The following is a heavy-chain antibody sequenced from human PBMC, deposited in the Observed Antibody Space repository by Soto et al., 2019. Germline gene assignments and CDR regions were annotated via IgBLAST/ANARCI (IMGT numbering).Heavy chain of an antibody. J-gene: IGHJ4*02. V-gene: IGHV3-23*01. CDR3: AKGIAAAAPPWTEFDY. CDR1: GFTFSSYA. CDR2: ISGSGGSK. D-gene: IGHD6-13*01. Sequence: GGSLRLSCAASGFTFSSYAMSWVRQAPGKGLEWVSAISGSGGSKYYADSVKVRFTISRDNPKNTLYLQMNRLRAEDTAVYYCAKGIAAAAPPWTEFDYWGQGTLVTVSS.